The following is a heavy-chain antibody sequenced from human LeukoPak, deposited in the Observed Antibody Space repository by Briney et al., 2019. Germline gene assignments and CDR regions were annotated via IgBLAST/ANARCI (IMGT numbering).Heavy chain of an antibody. Sequence: GGSLRLSCAASGFTVSSNYMSWVHQAPGKGLEWVSVIYSGGSTYYADSVKGRFTISRDNPKNTLYLQMNGLRAEDTAVYYCARDPTYWGQGTLVTVSS. CDR1: GFTVSSNY. CDR2: IYSGGST. J-gene: IGHJ4*02. V-gene: IGHV3-66*01. CDR3: ARDPTY.